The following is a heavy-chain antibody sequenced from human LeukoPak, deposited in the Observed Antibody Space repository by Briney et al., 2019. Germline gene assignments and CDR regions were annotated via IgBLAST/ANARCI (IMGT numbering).Heavy chain of an antibody. CDR2: IYYSGST. Sequence: SETLSLTCTVSGGSISSGGYYWSWIRQHPGKGLEWIGYIYYSGSTYYNPSLKSRVTISVDTSKNQFSLKLSSVTAADTAVYYCARGEIYDFWSGYPYPYWGQGTLVTVSS. D-gene: IGHD3-3*01. CDR3: ARGEIYDFWSGYPYPY. CDR1: GGSISSGGYY. V-gene: IGHV4-31*03. J-gene: IGHJ4*02.